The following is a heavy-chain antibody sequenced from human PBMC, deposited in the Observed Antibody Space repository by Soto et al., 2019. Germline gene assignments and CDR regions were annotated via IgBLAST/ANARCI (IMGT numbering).Heavy chain of an antibody. Sequence: QVQLVESGGGVVQPGRSLRLSCAASGFTFSSYGMHWVRQAPGKGLEWVAVISYDGSNKYYADSVKGRFTISRDNSKNTLYLQMNSLRSEDTAVYYCAKAGPKFSQKQNWFDPWGQGTLVTVSS. CDR1: GFTFSSYG. CDR3: AKAGPKFSQKQNWFDP. J-gene: IGHJ5*02. V-gene: IGHV3-30*18. CDR2: ISYDGSNK.